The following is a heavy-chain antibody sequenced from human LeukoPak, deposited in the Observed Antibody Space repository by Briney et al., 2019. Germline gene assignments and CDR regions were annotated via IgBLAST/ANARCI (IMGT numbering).Heavy chain of an antibody. CDR3: AKVKRELYIRGYYYMDV. CDR1: GFTFSSYG. J-gene: IGHJ6*03. CDR2: ISYNGNNK. Sequence: PGGSLRLSCAASGFTFSSYGIHWVRQAPGKGLEWVAVISYNGNNKYYADSMKGRFTISRDNSKNTLYLQMNSLRAEDTAVYYCAKVKRELYIRGYYYMDVWGKGTTVTVSS. V-gene: IGHV3-30*18. D-gene: IGHD3-10*01.